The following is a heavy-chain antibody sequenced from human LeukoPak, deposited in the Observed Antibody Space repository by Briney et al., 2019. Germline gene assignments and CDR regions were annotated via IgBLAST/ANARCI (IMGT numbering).Heavy chain of an antibody. CDR2: VYYSGST. CDR3: ARTSAYSVYDAFDL. V-gene: IGHV4-39*01. J-gene: IGHJ3*01. CDR1: GGSISSSSYY. D-gene: IGHD3-22*01. Sequence: SETLSLTCTVSGGSISSSSYYWGWIRQSPGKGLEWIGSVYYSGSTYYNPSLKSRATISVDTSKNQFSLKLTSTTAADTAMYYCARTSAYSVYDAFDLWGPGRIGSVSS.